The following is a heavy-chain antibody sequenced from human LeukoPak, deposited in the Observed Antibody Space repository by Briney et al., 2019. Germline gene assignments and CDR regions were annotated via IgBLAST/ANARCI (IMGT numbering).Heavy chain of an antibody. CDR1: GFTFSDHS. D-gene: IGHD6-13*01. V-gene: IGHV3-72*01. CDR2: SRNKVNSYTT. Sequence: GGSLRLSCAASGFTFSDHSMDWVRQAPGKGLEWVGRSRNKVNSYTTEYAASVKGRFTISRDDSKSSVYLQMNSLKIEDTAVYFCARSPGHSSSWSYYFDYWGQGTLVTVSS. J-gene: IGHJ4*02. CDR3: ARSPGHSSSWSYYFDY.